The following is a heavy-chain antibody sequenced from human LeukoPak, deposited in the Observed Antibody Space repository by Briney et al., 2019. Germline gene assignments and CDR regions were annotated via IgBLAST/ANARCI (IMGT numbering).Heavy chain of an antibody. D-gene: IGHD2-2*01. CDR3: AKGPLRGTAAAIDY. V-gene: IGHV3-30*18. CDR2: ISYDGRNK. CDR1: GFAFNNYG. J-gene: IGHJ4*02. Sequence: GGSLRLPCAASGFAFNNYGMHWVRQAPGKGLEWVAVISYDGRNKHYPDSVKGRFTISRDISTDTLWLQMDSLRTEDTAVYYCAKGPLRGTAAAIDYWGQGTLVTVSS.